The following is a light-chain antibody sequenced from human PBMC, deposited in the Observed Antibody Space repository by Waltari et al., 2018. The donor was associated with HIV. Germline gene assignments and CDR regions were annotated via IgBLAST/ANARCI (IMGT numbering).Light chain of an antibody. CDR2: EVT. Sequence: QSALTQPPSASGSPGQSVIISCTGTSSDVGGYNYVSWYQQHPGKAPNLMIYEVTKRPSGVPDRFSGSKSDNTASLTVSGLQAEDEADYYCSSYAGSNSFLFGTGTKVSVL. CDR3: SSYAGSNSFL. V-gene: IGLV2-8*01. CDR1: SSDVGGYNY. J-gene: IGLJ1*01.